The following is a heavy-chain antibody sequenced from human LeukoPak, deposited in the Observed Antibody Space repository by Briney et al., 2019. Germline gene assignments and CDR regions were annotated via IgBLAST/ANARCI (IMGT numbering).Heavy chain of an antibody. J-gene: IGHJ5*02. Sequence: ASVKVSCKASGYTFTGNYMHWVRQAPGQGLEWMGWINPNSGGTNYAQKFQGRVTMARDTSISTAYMELSRLRSDDTAVYYCARGPQLWLRGNWFDPWGQGTLVTVSS. CDR3: ARGPQLWLRGNWFDP. D-gene: IGHD5-18*01. CDR2: INPNSGGT. CDR1: GYTFTGNY. V-gene: IGHV1-2*02.